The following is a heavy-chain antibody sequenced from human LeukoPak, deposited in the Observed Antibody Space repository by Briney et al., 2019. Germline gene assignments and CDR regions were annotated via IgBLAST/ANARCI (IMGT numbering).Heavy chain of an antibody. CDR1: GYTFTSYG. D-gene: IGHD3-3*01. Sequence: GASVKVSCKASGYTFTSYGISWVRQAPGQGHEWMGWISAYNGNTNYAQKLQGRVTMTTDTSTSTAYMELRSLRSDDTAVYYCARGQGVFGTLSVVDYWGQGTLVTVSS. J-gene: IGHJ4*02. CDR3: ARGQGVFGTLSVVDY. V-gene: IGHV1-18*01. CDR2: ISAYNGNT.